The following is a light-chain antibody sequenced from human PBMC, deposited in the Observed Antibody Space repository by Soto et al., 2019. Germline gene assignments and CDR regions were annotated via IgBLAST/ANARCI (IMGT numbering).Light chain of an antibody. J-gene: IGLJ2*01. Sequence: QSVLTQPPSVSGAPGQRVTISCTGSSSNIGAGYDVHWYQQLPGRAPKLLIYGNTNRPSGVPERFSGSKSGTSASLAITGLQAEDEAGYYCLSFYSSLSGVFGGGTKITVL. V-gene: IGLV1-40*01. CDR2: GNT. CDR3: LSFYSSLSGV. CDR1: SSNIGAGYD.